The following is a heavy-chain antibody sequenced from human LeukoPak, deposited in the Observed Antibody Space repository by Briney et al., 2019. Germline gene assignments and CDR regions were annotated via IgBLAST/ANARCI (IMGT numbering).Heavy chain of an antibody. D-gene: IGHD2-2*02. CDR1: GYTFTSYD. CDR2: MNPNSGNT. J-gene: IGHJ6*02. CDR3: VRYCSSTSCYRYYYYGVDV. V-gene: IGHV1-8*01. Sequence: GASVKVSCKASGYTFTSYDINWVRQATGQGLEWMGWMNPNSGNTGYAQKFQGRVTMTRNTSISTAYMELSSLRSEDTAVYYCVRYCSSTSCYRYYYYGVDVWGQGTTVTVSS.